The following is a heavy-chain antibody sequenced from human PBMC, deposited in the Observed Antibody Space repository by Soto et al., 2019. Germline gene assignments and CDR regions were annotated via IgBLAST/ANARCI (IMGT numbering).Heavy chain of an antibody. Sequence: KTSETLSLTCTVSGGSISSYYWSWIRQPPGKGLEWIGYIYYSGSTNYNPSLKSRVTISVDTSKNQFSLKLSSVTAADTAVYYCATDFNYYDSSGYYLGWFDPWDQGTLVTVSS. CDR1: GGSISSYY. J-gene: IGHJ5*02. D-gene: IGHD3-22*01. CDR2: IYYSGST. V-gene: IGHV4-59*01. CDR3: ATDFNYYDSSGYYLGWFDP.